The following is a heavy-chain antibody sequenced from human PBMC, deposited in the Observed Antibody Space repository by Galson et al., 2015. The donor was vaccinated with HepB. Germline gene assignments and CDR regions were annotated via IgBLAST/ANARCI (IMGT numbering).Heavy chain of an antibody. Sequence: SVKVSCKASGYAFTSHGVTWVRQAPGQGLEWMGWISTYNLKTNYAQKFQDRVTMTTDTSTTTAYMELRSLRSDDTAVYYCAKGGLMWFGEDFLYFDNWGQGTLVTVSS. CDR3: AKGGLMWFGEDFLYFDN. J-gene: IGHJ4*02. CDR1: GYAFTSHG. D-gene: IGHD3-10*01. V-gene: IGHV1-18*04. CDR2: ISTYNLKT.